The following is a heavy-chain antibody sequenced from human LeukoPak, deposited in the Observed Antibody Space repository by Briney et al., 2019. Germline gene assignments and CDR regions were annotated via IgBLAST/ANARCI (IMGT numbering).Heavy chain of an antibody. CDR2: INHSGST. D-gene: IGHD3-22*01. CDR3: ASGRGYYYDSSGYAFDI. CDR1: GGSFSGYY. V-gene: IGHV4-34*01. Sequence: PSETLSLTCAVYGGSFSGYYWSWIRQPPGKGLEWIGEINHSGSTNYNPSLKSRVTISVDTSKNQFSLKLSSVTAADTAVYYCASGRGYYYDSSGYAFDIWGQGTMVTVSS. J-gene: IGHJ3*02.